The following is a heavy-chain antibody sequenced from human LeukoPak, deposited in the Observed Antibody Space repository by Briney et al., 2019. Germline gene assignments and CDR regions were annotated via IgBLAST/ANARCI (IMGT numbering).Heavy chain of an antibody. Sequence: PSETLSLTCTVSGDSISSYYWDWVRQPPGKGLEWIATIHYSGSTYYNPSLKSRVTISVDTSKNQFSLKLFSVTAADTAVYFCARSRETTVTGRPFDFWGQGTLVTVSS. CDR1: GDSISSYY. CDR3: ARSRETTVTGRPFDF. J-gene: IGHJ4*02. CDR2: IHYSGST. V-gene: IGHV4-39*01. D-gene: IGHD4-17*01.